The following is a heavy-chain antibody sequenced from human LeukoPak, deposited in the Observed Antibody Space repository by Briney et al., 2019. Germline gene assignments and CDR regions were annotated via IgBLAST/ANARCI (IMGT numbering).Heavy chain of an antibody. CDR3: ARPKTTGWSDDAFDI. CDR2: INPNSGGT. CDR1: GFTVTGYY. J-gene: IGHJ3*02. V-gene: IGHV1-2*02. Sequence: ASVKVSCKPSGFTVTGYYLHWVRQAPGQGLEWMGWINPNSGGTNYAQKFQGRVTMTRDTSINTVYMDLTRLTSDDTAVYFCARPKTTGWSDDAFDIWGQGTMVTVSS. D-gene: IGHD6-19*01.